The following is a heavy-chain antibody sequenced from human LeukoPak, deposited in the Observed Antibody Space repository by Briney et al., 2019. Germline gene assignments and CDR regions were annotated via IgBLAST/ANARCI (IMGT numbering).Heavy chain of an antibody. J-gene: IGHJ4*02. CDR3: ARVYRGAESWGSGYRVFDY. D-gene: IGHD3-22*01. V-gene: IGHV4-4*07. CDR2: IYTSGST. Sequence: SETLSLTCTVSGASIRNYYWSWIRRPAGKGLEWIGRIYTSGSTNYNPSLKSRVTISVDTSKNQFSLKLSSVTAADTAVYYCARVYRGAESWGSGYRVFDYWGQGTLVTVSS. CDR1: GASIRNYY.